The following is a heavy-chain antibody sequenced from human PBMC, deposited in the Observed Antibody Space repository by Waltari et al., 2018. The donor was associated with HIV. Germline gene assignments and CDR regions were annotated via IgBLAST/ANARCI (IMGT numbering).Heavy chain of an antibody. CDR3: ARSQSAYYYYGMDV. J-gene: IGHJ6*02. Sequence: QVQLPESGPGLVKPSETLSLTCTVSGGSIGRYYWSWVRQPPGKGLEWIGYIDYSGSTNYNPSLKIRVTISVDTSKNQFSLKLSSVTAADTAVYYCARSQSAYYYYGMDVWGQGTTVTVSS. CDR1: GGSIGRYY. V-gene: IGHV4-59*01. CDR2: IDYSGST.